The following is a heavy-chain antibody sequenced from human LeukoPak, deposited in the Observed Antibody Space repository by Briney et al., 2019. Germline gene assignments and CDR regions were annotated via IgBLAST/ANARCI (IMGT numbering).Heavy chain of an antibody. V-gene: IGHV4-30-2*01. CDR3: ARGGTVTTSLYYFDY. CDR1: GGSISSGGYS. D-gene: IGHD4-17*01. J-gene: IGHJ4*02. CDR2: IYHSGST. Sequence: SQTLSLTCAVSGGSISSGGYSWSWIRQPPGKGLEWIGYIYHSGSTYYNPSLKSRVTISVDRSKNQFSLKLSSVTAADTAVYYCARGGTVTTSLYYFDYWGQGTLVTVSS.